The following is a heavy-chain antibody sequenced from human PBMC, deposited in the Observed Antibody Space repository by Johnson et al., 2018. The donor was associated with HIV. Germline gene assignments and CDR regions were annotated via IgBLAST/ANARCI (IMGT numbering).Heavy chain of an antibody. CDR1: GFTFSSYA. Sequence: QVQLVESWGGVVQPGRSLRLSCAASGFTFSSYAMHWVRQAPGKGLEWVAVISYDGSNKYYADFVKGRFTISRDNSRNTVYLQMSNLRTEETAVYYCAKGEAQEGWIQLGSYAFDFWGRGTMVTVSS. D-gene: IGHD5-18*01. CDR3: AKGEAQEGWIQLGSYAFDF. V-gene: IGHV3-30-3*02. CDR2: ISYDGSNK. J-gene: IGHJ3*01.